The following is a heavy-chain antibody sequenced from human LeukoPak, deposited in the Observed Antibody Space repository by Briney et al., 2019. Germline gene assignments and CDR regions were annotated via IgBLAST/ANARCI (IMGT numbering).Heavy chain of an antibody. J-gene: IGHJ3*02. CDR2: INPSGGST. CDR1: GYTFTSYY. Sequence: ASVKVSCKASGYTFTSYYMHWVRQAPGQGLEWMGIINPSGGSTSYAQKFQGRVTMTRDTSTSTVYMELSSLRSEDTAVYYCARDYYYDSSGYTVHAFGIWGQGTMVTVSS. D-gene: IGHD3-22*01. V-gene: IGHV1-46*01. CDR3: ARDYYYDSSGYTVHAFGI.